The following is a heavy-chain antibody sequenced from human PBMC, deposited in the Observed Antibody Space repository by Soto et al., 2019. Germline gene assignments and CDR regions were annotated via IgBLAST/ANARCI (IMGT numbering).Heavy chain of an antibody. CDR1: GYTLTSYY. V-gene: IGHV1-46*01. CDR3: AREPPFTGFFDY. D-gene: IGHD3-16*01. Sequence: ASVKVSCKASGYTLTSYYMHWARQAPGQGLEWKGVISPGGDFTNYVQKFQGRVTVTRDTSTSTVYMELRSLTSEDTAVYYCAREPPFTGFFDYWGQGALVTVSS. J-gene: IGHJ4*02. CDR2: ISPGGDFT.